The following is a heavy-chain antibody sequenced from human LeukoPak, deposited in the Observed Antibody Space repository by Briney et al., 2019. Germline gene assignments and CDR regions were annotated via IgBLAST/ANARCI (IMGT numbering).Heavy chain of an antibody. Sequence: PSETLSLTCTVSGDSISSYYWSWVRQPAGKGLEWIGRTHASESANYNPSLKSRVTMSVDTSQNHLSLRLSSVTAADTAVYYCARATFLEPMDVWGKGTTVTVSS. CDR1: GDSISSYY. CDR2: THASESA. CDR3: ARATFLEPMDV. V-gene: IGHV4-4*07. J-gene: IGHJ6*03. D-gene: IGHD3-3*02.